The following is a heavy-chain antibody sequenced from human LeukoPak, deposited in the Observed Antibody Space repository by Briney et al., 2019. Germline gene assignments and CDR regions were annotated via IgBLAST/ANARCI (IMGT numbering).Heavy chain of an antibody. V-gene: IGHV4-4*07. Sequence: SETLSLTCTVSGDSISNYYWSWIRQPAGKGLEWIGRIYTSGSTNYNPSLKSRVTISVDRSKNQFSLKLSSVTAADTAVYYCARGREHHPHSSSSEVPVLFDYWGQGTLVTVSS. CDR1: GDSISNYY. D-gene: IGHD6-6*01. CDR3: ARGREHHPHSSSSEVPVLFDY. CDR2: IYTSGST. J-gene: IGHJ4*02.